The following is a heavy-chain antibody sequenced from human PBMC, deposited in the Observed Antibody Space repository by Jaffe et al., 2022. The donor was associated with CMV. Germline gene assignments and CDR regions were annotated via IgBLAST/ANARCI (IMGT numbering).Heavy chain of an antibody. CDR1: GFTFSGSA. CDR3: TSRSDGVTVAGTDAFDI. J-gene: IGHJ3*02. Sequence: EVQLVESGGGLVQPGGSLKLSCAASGFTFSGSAMHWVRQASGKGLEWVGRIRSKANSYATAYAASVKGRFTISRDDSKNTAYLQMNSLKTEDTAVYYCTSRSDGVTVAGTDAFDIWGQGTMVTVSS. CDR2: IRSKANSYAT. D-gene: IGHD6-19*01. V-gene: IGHV3-73*01.